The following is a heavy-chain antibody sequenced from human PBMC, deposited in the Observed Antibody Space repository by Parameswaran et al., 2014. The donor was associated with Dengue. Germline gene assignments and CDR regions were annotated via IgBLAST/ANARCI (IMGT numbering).Heavy chain of an antibody. J-gene: IGHJ6*02. CDR3: AAARTFGVVIRNYYYYGMDV. V-gene: IGHV1-58*01. CDR2: IVVGSGNT. D-gene: IGHD3-3*01. Sequence: WVRQAPGQRLEWIGWIVVGSGNTNYAQKFQERVTITRDLSTSTAYMELSSLRSEDTAVYYCAAARTFGVVIRNYYYYGMDVWGQGTTVTVSS.